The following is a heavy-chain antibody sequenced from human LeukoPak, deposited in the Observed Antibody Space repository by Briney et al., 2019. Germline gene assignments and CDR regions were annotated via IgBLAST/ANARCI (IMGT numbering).Heavy chain of an antibody. Sequence: GASVKVSCKASGYTFTGYYMHWVRQAPGQGLEWIGWINPNSGGTNYAQKFQGRVTMTRDTSISTAYMELSRLRSDDTAVYYCARDGRSYYDFWSGYYTWGQGTLVTVSS. V-gene: IGHV1-2*02. CDR3: ARDGRSYYDFWSGYYT. CDR2: INPNSGGT. CDR1: GYTFTGYY. D-gene: IGHD3-3*01. J-gene: IGHJ5*02.